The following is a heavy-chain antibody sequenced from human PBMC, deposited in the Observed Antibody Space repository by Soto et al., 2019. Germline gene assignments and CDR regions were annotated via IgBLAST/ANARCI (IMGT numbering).Heavy chain of an antibody. D-gene: IGHD4-17*01. V-gene: IGHV4-30-2*01. CDR3: PRGTYGGNGLEV. CDR1: DGALSSGGYA. Sequence: SETLSLTCAVIDGALSSGGYAWTWIRQPPGKGLEWMGHIFLPGITYNNPPLRGRVPFSVDGPKNHFPLPLSFVPAAAPAVFFCPRGTYGGNGLEVWGQGTRVTVS. J-gene: IGHJ6*02. CDR2: IFLPGIT.